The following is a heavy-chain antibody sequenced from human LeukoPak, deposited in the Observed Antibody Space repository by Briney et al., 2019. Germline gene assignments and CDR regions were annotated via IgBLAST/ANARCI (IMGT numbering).Heavy chain of an antibody. V-gene: IGHV3-23*01. CDR3: VKDPIWGNWNDVGGRNY. CDR1: GFTFSSYT. D-gene: IGHD1-20*01. Sequence: PGGSLRLSCAASGFTFSSYTMSWVRQAPGKGLEWVSAISGSGGRTYYADSVKGRFTSSRDNSKNTLYVQMNSLRVEDTAVYYCVKDPIWGNWNDVGGRNYWGQGTLVTVPS. CDR2: ISGSGGRT. J-gene: IGHJ4*02.